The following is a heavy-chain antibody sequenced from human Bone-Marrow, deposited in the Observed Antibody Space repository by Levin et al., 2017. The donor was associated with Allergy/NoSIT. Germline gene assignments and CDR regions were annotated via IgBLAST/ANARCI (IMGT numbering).Heavy chain of an antibody. Sequence: PSETLSLTCAASGFTFTNAWMTWVRQAPGKGLEWVGRIKSKTDGGTTDYGAPVKGRFTISRDDSKNTLYLQMNSLKIEDTAIYYCSTDDGVAAFDVWGQGTMVTVSS. CDR2: IKSKTDGGTT. CDR3: STDDGVAAFDV. D-gene: IGHD5-24*01. V-gene: IGHV3-15*01. CDR1: GFTFTNAW. J-gene: IGHJ3*01.